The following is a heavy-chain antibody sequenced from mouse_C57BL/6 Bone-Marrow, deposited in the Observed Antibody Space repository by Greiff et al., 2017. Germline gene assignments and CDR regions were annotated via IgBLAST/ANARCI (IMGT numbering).Heavy chain of an antibody. CDR2: ISSGGDYI. CDR3: TAYGGYLWFAY. D-gene: IGHD2-3*01. V-gene: IGHV5-9-1*02. CDR1: GFTFSSYA. Sequence: EVMLVESGEGLVKPGGSLKLSCAASGFTFSSYAMSWVRQTPEQRLEWVAYISSGGDYIYYADTVKGRFTISRDNARNTLYLQMSSLKSEDAAMYYCTAYGGYLWFAYWDQGTLVTVSA. J-gene: IGHJ3*01.